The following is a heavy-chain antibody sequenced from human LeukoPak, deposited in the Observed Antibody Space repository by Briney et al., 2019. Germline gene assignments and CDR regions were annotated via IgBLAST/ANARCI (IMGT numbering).Heavy chain of an antibody. CDR1: GFTFSSYA. V-gene: IGHV3-23*01. D-gene: IGHD6-19*01. CDR3: AKTTTGYSSGRYPGWPVDY. J-gene: IGHJ4*02. CDR2: ISGSGGGT. Sequence: GGSLRLSCAASGFTFSSYAVSWVRQTPGNGLEWVSAISGSGGGTYYADSVKGRFTISRVNSKNTVYLQMNSLSTEDTAVYYCAKTTTGYSSGRYPGWPVDYWGQGTLVTVSS.